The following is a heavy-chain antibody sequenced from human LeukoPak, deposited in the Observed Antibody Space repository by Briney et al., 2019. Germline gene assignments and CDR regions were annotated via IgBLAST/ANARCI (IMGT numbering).Heavy chain of an antibody. D-gene: IGHD5-18*01. J-gene: IGHJ4*02. CDR1: EFFFTSYW. CDR2: INQDGSEK. V-gene: IGHV3-7*04. Sequence: PGGSLRLSCAASEFFFTSYWMTWVRQAPGKGLERVANINQDGSEKYYVDSVKGRFTISRDNAKNSILLQMNSLRVEDTAVYYCARTQYSHGNFDYWGQGTLVTVSS. CDR3: ARTQYSHGNFDY.